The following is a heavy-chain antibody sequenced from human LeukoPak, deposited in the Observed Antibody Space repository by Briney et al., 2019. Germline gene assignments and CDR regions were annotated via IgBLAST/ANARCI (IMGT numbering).Heavy chain of an antibody. Sequence: PGGSLRLSCAASGFTFSSYAMSWVRQAPGKGLEWVSAISGSGGSTYYADSVKGRFTISRDNSKSTLYLQMNSLRAEDTAVYYCARDRGTMVRGVMVAYYYYGMDVWGQGTTVTVSS. CDR1: GFTFSSYA. J-gene: IGHJ6*02. V-gene: IGHV3-23*01. CDR3: ARDRGTMVRGVMVAYYYYGMDV. CDR2: ISGSGGST. D-gene: IGHD3-10*01.